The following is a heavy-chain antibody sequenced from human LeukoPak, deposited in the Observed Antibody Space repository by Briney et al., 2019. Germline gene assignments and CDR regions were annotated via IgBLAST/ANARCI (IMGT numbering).Heavy chain of an antibody. J-gene: IGHJ4*02. CDR2: IKGDGSYT. D-gene: IGHD3-10*01. CDR1: GFTYSSYW. Sequence: QPGGSLRLTCAASGFTYSSYWMHWVRQAPGKGLVWVARIKGDGSYTFYADSVKGRFTISRDNAKTSLYLQMNSLRAEDTAVYYCARLYYYGSGSYNRPFDYWGQGTLVTVSS. CDR3: ARLYYYGSGSYNRPFDY. V-gene: IGHV3-74*01.